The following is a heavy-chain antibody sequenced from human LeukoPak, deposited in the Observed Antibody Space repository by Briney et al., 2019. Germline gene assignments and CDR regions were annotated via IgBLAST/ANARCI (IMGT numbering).Heavy chain of an antibody. D-gene: IGHD5/OR15-5a*01. Sequence: ASGPTLVNPTQTLTLTCTYSGFSLSSTGVGVSWIRQLPGKALDWLAVIFWSDDKRYSPSLRGRLTINKDTSKKQVVLTMTNTDLMDTGTYYCACLKDNHEEDFFYLDFWGKGTTVIVSS. CDR1: GFSLSSTGVG. CDR2: IFWSDDK. V-gene: IGHV2-5*01. CDR3: ACLKDNHEEDFFYLDF. J-gene: IGHJ6*03.